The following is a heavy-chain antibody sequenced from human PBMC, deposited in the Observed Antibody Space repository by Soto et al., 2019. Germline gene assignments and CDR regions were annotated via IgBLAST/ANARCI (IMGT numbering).Heavy chain of an antibody. CDR3: AKGFGNCTNGVCYFRYYYYYYGMDV. CDR2: ISGSGGST. V-gene: IGHV3-23*01. CDR1: GFTFSSYA. Sequence: GGSLRLSCAASGFTFSSYAMSWVRQAPGKGLEWVSAISGSGGSTYYADSVKGRFTISRDNSKNTLYLQMNGLRAEDTAVYYCAKGFGNCTNGVCYFRYYYYYYGMDVWGQGTTVTVSS. J-gene: IGHJ6*02. D-gene: IGHD2-8*01.